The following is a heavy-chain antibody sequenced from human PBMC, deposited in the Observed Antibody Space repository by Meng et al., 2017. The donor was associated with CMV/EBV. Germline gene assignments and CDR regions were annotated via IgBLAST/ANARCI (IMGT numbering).Heavy chain of an antibody. CDR3: ARGSRRLPRFNWFDP. J-gene: IGHJ5*02. V-gene: IGHV4-34*01. D-gene: IGHD3-3*01. CDR2: INHSGST. Sequence: VQLLQCGGRQFQLSVTLSLTCAVYGGFFSGDYWIWIRQPPGKGLEWIGEINHSGSTNYNPSLKSRVTISVDTSKNQFSLKLSSVTAADTAVYYCARGSRRLPRFNWFDPWGQGTLVTVSS. CDR1: GGFFSGDY.